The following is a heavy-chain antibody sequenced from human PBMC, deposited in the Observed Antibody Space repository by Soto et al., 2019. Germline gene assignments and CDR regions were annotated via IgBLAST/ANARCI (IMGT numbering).Heavy chain of an antibody. CDR1: GGSISSLGYY. V-gene: IGHV4-31*03. Sequence: PSQTLSLTCTVSGGSISSLGYYWSWIRQHPGKGLEWIGYIYYSGSTYYNPSLKSRVTISVDTSKNQFSLKLSSVTAADTAVYYCARAGEELRLGELSSQWAFDIWGQGTMVTVSS. CDR3: ARAGEELRLGELSSQWAFDI. D-gene: IGHD3-16*02. CDR2: IYYSGST. J-gene: IGHJ3*02.